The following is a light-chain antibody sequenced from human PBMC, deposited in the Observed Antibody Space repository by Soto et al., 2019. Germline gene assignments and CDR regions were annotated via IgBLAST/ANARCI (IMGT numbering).Light chain of an antibody. CDR2: GAS. Sequence: ESVLTQSPGTLSLSPGERATLSCRASQSISSDYLAWYQQKPGQAPRLLIYGASSRATGIPGRFSGSGSGTDFTLSISRLEPEEFAVYYCQHYGRYPPTFGGGTKVEIK. CDR3: QHYGRYPPT. CDR1: QSISSDY. V-gene: IGKV3-20*01. J-gene: IGKJ4*01.